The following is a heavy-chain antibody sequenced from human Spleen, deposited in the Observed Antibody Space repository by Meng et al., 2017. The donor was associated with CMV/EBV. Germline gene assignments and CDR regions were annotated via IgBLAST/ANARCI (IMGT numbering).Heavy chain of an antibody. J-gene: IGHJ6*02. CDR1: GFTFSSYS. V-gene: IGHV3-21*01. CDR2: ISSSSSYI. Sequence: GGSLRLSCAASGFTFSSYSMNWVRQAPGKGLEWVSSISSSSSYIYYADSVKGRFTISRDNAKNTVYLQMNSLRPEDTAVYYCARYYDFWGMDVWGQGTTVTVSS. CDR3: ARYYDFWGMDV. D-gene: IGHD3-3*01.